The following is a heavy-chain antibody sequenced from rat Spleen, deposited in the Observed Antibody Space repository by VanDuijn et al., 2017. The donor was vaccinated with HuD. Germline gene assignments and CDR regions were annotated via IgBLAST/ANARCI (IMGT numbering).Heavy chain of an antibody. D-gene: IGHD1-11*01. Sequence: QVQLKESGPGLVQPSQTLSLTCTVSGFSLTSYNVHWVRQPTGKGLEWMGVIWTGGSTDYNSALKSRLSISRDTSKSQVFLKMNSLQTEDTAIYFCGRRGYGGYIDDWGQGVMVTVSS. V-gene: IGHV2-30*01. CDR2: IWTGGST. CDR1: GFSLTSYN. J-gene: IGHJ2*01. CDR3: GRRGYGGYIDD.